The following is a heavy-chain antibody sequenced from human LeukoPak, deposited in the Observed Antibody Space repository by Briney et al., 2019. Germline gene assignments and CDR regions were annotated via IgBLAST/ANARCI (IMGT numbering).Heavy chain of an antibody. Sequence: GGSLRLSCAASGFTFSTAWMSWVRQAPGKGLEWVGRFKSKADGGTTDYAAPVKGRFTISRDDSKNTLYLQMNSLKTEDTAVYYCTTDGYPTVVKVFDYWGQGTLVTVSS. CDR3: TTDGYPTVVKVFDY. J-gene: IGHJ4*02. V-gene: IGHV3-15*01. CDR1: GFTFSTAW. D-gene: IGHD4-23*01. CDR2: FKSKADGGTT.